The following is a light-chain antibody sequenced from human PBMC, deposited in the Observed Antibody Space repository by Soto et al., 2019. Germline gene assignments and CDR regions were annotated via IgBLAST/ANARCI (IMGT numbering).Light chain of an antibody. V-gene: IGKV1-39*01. Sequence: DIQMTQSPSSLSASVGDRVTITCRASQSITDHLNWYQQKSGEAPKLLIYTASNLQSGVPSRFSGRGSETEFTLTISSLQPEDFATYYCHQSYSTLWTFGQGTKLEVK. CDR3: HQSYSTLWT. CDR1: QSITDH. J-gene: IGKJ1*01. CDR2: TAS.